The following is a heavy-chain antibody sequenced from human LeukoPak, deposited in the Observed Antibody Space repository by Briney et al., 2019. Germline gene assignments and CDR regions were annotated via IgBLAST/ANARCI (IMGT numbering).Heavy chain of an antibody. V-gene: IGHV1-2*02. Sequence: ASVKVSCKASGHTFTGYYMHWVRQAPGQGLEWMGWINPNSGGTNYAQKFQGRVTMTRDTSISTAYMELSRLRSDDTAVYYCASPYDSSANDAFDIWGQGTMVTVSS. CDR1: GHTFTGYY. CDR3: ASPYDSSANDAFDI. CDR2: INPNSGGT. J-gene: IGHJ3*02. D-gene: IGHD3-22*01.